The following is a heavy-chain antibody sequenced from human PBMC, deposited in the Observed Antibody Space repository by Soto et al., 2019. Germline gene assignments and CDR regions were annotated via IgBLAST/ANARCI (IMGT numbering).Heavy chain of an antibody. J-gene: IGHJ5*02. V-gene: IGHV4-30-2*01. D-gene: IGHD6-6*01. CDR3: ARGSIQNWFDP. CDR1: GGSISSGGYS. Sequence: PSETLSLTCAVSGGSISSGGYSWSWIRQPPGKGLEWIGYIYHSGSTYYNPSLKSRVTISVDRSKNQFSLKLSSVTAADTAVYYCARGSIQNWFDPWGQGTLVTVSS. CDR2: IYHSGST.